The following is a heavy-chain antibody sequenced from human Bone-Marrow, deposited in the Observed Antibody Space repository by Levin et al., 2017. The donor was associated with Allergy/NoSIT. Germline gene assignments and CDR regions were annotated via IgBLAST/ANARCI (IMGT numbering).Heavy chain of an antibody. J-gene: IGHJ4*02. V-gene: IGHV1-69*06. CDR1: GGTFSSYA. Sequence: KISCKASGGTFSSYAISWVRQAPGQGLEWMGGIIPIFGTANYAQKFQGRVTITADKSTSTAYMELSSLRSEDTAVYYCARGLSYDFWSGYWGYWGQGTLVTVSS. CDR3: ARGLSYDFWSGYWGY. D-gene: IGHD3-3*01. CDR2: IIPIFGTA.